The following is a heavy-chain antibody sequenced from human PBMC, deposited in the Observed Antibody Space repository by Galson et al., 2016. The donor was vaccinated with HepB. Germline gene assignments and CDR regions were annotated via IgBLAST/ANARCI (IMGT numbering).Heavy chain of an antibody. CDR3: AKVGDRDSSYNVDV. J-gene: IGHJ6*03. Sequence: QAPGKGLEWVSAISGSGGGTYTYYADSVKGRFTISRDYSRNTLYLQMNSLRAEDTALYYCAKVGDRDSSYNVDVWGKGTTVTVSS. D-gene: IGHD3-16*01. V-gene: IGHV3-23*01. CDR2: ISGSGGGTYT.